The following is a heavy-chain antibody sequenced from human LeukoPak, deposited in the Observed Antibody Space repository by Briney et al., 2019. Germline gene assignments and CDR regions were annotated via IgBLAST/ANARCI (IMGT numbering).Heavy chain of an antibody. J-gene: IGHJ4*02. V-gene: IGHV3-48*02. CDR3: ARDRGYDFWSGYYGFDY. D-gene: IGHD3-3*01. Sequence: GGSLRLSCAASGFTFSSYSMNWVRQAPGKGLEWVSYISSNSSTIYYADSVKGRFTISRDNAKDSLYLQMNNLRDEDTAVYYCARDRGYDFWSGYYGFDYWGQGTLVTVSS. CDR1: GFTFSSYS. CDR2: ISSNSSTI.